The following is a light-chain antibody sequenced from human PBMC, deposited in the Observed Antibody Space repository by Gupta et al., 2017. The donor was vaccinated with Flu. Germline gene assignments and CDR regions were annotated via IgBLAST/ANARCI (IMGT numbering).Light chain of an antibody. J-gene: IGLJ3*02. V-gene: IGLV2-14*03. CDR1: SSDIGGYYY. CDR2: DVS. CDR3: SSYTTSSTVA. Sequence: QSALTQPASVSGSPGQSITISCPGSSSDIGGYYYVSWFQQHPGKAPKLVLFDVSNRPSGVSSRFSGSKSGNTDSLTISGLQTEDEAVYYRSSYTTSSTVAFGGGTKLTVL.